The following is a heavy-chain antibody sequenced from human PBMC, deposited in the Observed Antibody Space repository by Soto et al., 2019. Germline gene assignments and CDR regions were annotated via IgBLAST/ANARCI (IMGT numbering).Heavy chain of an antibody. D-gene: IGHD2-2*01. CDR2: IYYRGNT. V-gene: IGHV4-39*01. J-gene: IGHJ4*02. CDR3: ARLEGLATISYHLDY. CDR1: GDSINSDNYY. Sequence: SETLSLTCSVSGDSINSDNYYWGWIRQPPGKGLEWIGSIYYRGNTYYNPSLKTRVTISLDKSKSQFSLKLNSVTAADSAVYFCARLEGLATISYHLDYWGQGTLVTVSS.